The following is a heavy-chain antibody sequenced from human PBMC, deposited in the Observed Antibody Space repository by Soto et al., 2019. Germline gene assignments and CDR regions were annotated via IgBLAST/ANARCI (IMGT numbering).Heavy chain of an antibody. CDR2: IYYSGST. CDR1: GGSISSSSYY. Sequence: QLQLQESGPGLVKPSETLSLTCTVSGGSISSSSYYWGWIRQPPGKGLEWIGSIYYSGSTYYNPSLKSRVTISVDTSMNQFSLKLSSVTAADTAVYYCATTGGIKRTSRSEVRGVAMFDPWGQGTLVTVSS. J-gene: IGHJ5*02. D-gene: IGHD3-10*01. V-gene: IGHV4-39*01. CDR3: ATTGGIKRTSRSEVRGVAMFDP.